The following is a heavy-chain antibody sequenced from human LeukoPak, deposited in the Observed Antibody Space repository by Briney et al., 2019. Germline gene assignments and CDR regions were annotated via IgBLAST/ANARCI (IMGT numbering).Heavy chain of an antibody. V-gene: IGHV4-34*01. CDR3: ARAHCSGGSCYSPYYYGMDV. Sequence: SETLSLTCAVYGGSFSGYYWSWIRQPPGKGLEWIGEINHSGSTNYNPSLKSRVTISVDTSKNQFSLKLSSVTAANTAVYYCARAHCSGGSCYSPYYYGMDVWGQGTTVTVSS. J-gene: IGHJ6*02. CDR2: INHSGST. CDR1: GGSFSGYY. D-gene: IGHD2-15*01.